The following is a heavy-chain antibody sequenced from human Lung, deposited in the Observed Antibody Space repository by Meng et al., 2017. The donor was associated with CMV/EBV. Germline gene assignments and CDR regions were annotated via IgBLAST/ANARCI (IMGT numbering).Heavy chain of an antibody. Sequence: GGSLRLSCAASGFTVSSNYMSWVRQAPGKGLEWVSVIYSGGSTYYADSVKGRFTISRDNAKNSLYLQMDSLRAEDTAVYYCVTYYYNWGQGTLVTVSS. J-gene: IGHJ4*02. CDR1: GFTVSSNY. CDR2: IYSGGST. CDR3: VTYYYN. D-gene: IGHD2/OR15-2a*01. V-gene: IGHV3-66*01.